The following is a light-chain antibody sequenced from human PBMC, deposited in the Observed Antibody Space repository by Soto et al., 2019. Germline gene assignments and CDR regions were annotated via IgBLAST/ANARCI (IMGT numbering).Light chain of an antibody. CDR3: SSYRTGSTLV. CDR1: NSDVGAYNF. J-gene: IGLJ1*01. V-gene: IGLV2-14*03. CDR2: DVS. Sequence: QSVLTQPASLSGSPGQSITISCTGTNSDVGAYNFVSWYQQHPGKAPELIICDVSHRPSGISDRFSGSKSGNTASLTISGLQTEDEADYYCSSYRTGSTLVFGTGTKLTVL.